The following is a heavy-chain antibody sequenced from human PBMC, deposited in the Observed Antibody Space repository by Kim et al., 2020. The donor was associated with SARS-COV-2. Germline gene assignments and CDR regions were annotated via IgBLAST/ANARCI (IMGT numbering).Heavy chain of an antibody. CDR2: IYYSEST. CDR1: GGSISSGGYY. V-gene: IGHV4-31*03. D-gene: IGHD4-17*01. CDR3: ARSPRKTVTGASRSPDVRPDRFGI. J-gene: IGHJ3*02. Sequence: SETLSLTCSVSGGSISSGGYYWSWIRQHPGKGLEWIGYIYYSESTYYNPSLKSRVSISVDTSENHFSLKLTPVTAADTAVYYCARSPRKTVTGASRSPDVRPDRFGIWGQEKMVTVST.